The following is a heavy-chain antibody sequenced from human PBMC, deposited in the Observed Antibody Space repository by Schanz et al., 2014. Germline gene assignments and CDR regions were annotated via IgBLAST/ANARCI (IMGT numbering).Heavy chain of an antibody. D-gene: IGHD6-6*01. J-gene: IGHJ6*02. CDR2: IDRDGSRT. CDR1: TFTFSSYW. Sequence: EVRLVESGGGLVQPGGSLRLSCAASTFTFSSYWMHWVRQAPGKGLVWVSRIDRDGSRTNYADSVKGRFTISRDNAKXXXXXXXXXXXXXXXAVXYCARGYSSSMDVWGQGTTVTVSS. V-gene: IGHV3-74*01. CDR3: ARGYSSSMDV.